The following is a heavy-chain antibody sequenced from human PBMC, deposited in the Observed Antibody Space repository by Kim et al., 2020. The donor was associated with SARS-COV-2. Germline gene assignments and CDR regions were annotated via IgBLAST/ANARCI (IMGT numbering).Heavy chain of an antibody. CDR1: GFTFSSYA. CDR2: ISGSGGST. V-gene: IGHV3-23*01. Sequence: GGSLRLSCAASGFTFSSYAMSWVRQAPGKGLEWVSAISGSGGSTYYADSVKGRFTISRDNSKNTLYLQMNSLRAEDTAVYYCALSLPDYYDSSGYYLRFDYWGQGTLVTVSS. J-gene: IGHJ4*02. D-gene: IGHD3-22*01. CDR3: ALSLPDYYDSSGYYLRFDY.